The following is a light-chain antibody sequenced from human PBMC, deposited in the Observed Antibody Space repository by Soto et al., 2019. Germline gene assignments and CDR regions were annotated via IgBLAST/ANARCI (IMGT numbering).Light chain of an antibody. CDR1: QSVDNY. J-gene: IGKJ4*01. CDR3: QQHYKWPFT. CDR2: AIS. V-gene: IGKV3-15*01. Sequence: DTEMTQSPATLSASPGERTTISCRASQSVDNYFGWYQQKPGQAPRLLVYAISSLYTGVPARFSGSGSGTEFTLTISSLQPEDFAAYYCQQHYKWPFTFGGGTKVEIK.